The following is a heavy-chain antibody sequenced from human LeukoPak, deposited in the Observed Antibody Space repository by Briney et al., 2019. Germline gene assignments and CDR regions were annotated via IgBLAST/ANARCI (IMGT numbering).Heavy chain of an antibody. J-gene: IGHJ5*02. D-gene: IGHD2-2*01. V-gene: IGHV3-30*04. CDR3: ARDGCSSTSCYRWFDP. Sequence: PERSLRLSCEASGTTFNIYALHWFRQGPGKGPEWVAVISNDGSSEEYADSVKGRFILSRDNTKNTMYLQMNGLRPEDTGVYYCARDGCSSTSCYRWFDPWGQGTLVTVSS. CDR1: GTTFNIYA. CDR2: ISNDGSSE.